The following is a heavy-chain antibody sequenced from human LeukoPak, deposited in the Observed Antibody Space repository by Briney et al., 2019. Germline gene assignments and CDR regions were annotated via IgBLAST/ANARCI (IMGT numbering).Heavy chain of an antibody. CDR1: GGTFSDYY. CDR2: IHQSGSS. V-gene: IGHV4-34*01. CDR3: ARAGLRFFDWSQNYYYGMDV. Sequence: SETLSLTCAVFGGTFSDYYWSWIRQPPGKGLEWIGEIHQSGSSNYNPSLKGRVTISVDTSKNQFSLKLSSVTAADTAVYYRARAGLRFFDWSQNYYYGMDVWGQGNTVTVSS. D-gene: IGHD3-9*01. J-gene: IGHJ6*02.